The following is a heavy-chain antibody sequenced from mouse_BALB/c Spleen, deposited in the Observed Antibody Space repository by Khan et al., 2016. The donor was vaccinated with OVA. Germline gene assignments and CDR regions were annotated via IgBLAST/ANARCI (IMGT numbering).Heavy chain of an antibody. CDR1: GYTFTDYN. CDR3: ARRVYGSRGAWCAY. J-gene: IGHJ3*01. CDR2: INPNNGYT. Sequence: EVQLQQSGPELVKPGASVKIPCKASGYTFTDYNMDWVKQSHGKGLEWIGDINPNNGYTDYNQKFKGKATLTVDKSSSTAYMELSSLTSEDTAGYYGARRVYGSRGAWCAYWGQGTLVTVSA. D-gene: IGHD1-1*01. V-gene: IGHV1-18*01.